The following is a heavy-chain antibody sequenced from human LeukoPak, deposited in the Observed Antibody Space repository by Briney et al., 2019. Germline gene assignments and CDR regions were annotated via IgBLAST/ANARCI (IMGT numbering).Heavy chain of an antibody. V-gene: IGHV3-21*01. CDR1: GFTFSSYE. CDR2: ISSGSSFM. CDR3: ARDYYDSSGSSWFDP. J-gene: IGHJ5*02. D-gene: IGHD3-22*01. Sequence: GGSLRLSCAASGFTFSSYEMNWVRQAPGKGLEWVSSISSGSSFMYYADSVKGRFTISRDNAKNSLYLQMNSLRAKDTALYYCARDYYDSSGSSWFDPWGQGTLVTVSS.